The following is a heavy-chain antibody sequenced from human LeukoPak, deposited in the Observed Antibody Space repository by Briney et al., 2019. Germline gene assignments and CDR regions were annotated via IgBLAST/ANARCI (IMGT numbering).Heavy chain of an antibody. CDR1: GFTFDDYA. V-gene: IGHV3-9*01. CDR3: AKDMFVGATAYFDY. D-gene: IGHD1-26*01. J-gene: IGHJ4*02. Sequence: PGGSLRLSCAASGFTFDDYAMHWVRQAPGKGLEWVSGISWNSGSIGYADSVKGRFTISRDNAKNSLYLQMNSLRAEDTALYYCAKDMFVGATAYFDYWGQGTLVTVSS. CDR2: ISWNSGSI.